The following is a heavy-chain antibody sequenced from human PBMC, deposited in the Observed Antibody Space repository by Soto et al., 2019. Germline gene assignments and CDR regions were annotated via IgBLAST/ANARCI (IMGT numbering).Heavy chain of an antibody. J-gene: IGHJ4*02. D-gene: IGHD3-16*01. CDR1: GFTFSSSV. CDR3: ARLNIVMDRSLDY. CDR2: ISGASSII. V-gene: IGHV3-48*04. Sequence: GSLSLSCAASGFTFSSSVMTWVRQAPGKGLEWVSYISGASSIIYYSDSVKGRFTISRDNAKNSLYLQMSSLRADDTAVYYCARLNIVMDRSLDYWGQGTLVTVSS.